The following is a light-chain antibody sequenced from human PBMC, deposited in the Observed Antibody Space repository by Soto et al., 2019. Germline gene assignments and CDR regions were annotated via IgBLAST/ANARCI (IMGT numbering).Light chain of an antibody. J-gene: IGLJ3*02. V-gene: IGLV2-14*01. CDR1: SSDVGGYNY. CDR3: SSFTSINTWV. CDR2: EVS. Sequence: QSALTQPASVSGSPGQSITISCTGTSSDVGGYNYVSWYQQHPGKASKLMIYEVSNRPSGVSNRSSGSKSGNTASLTISGLQAEDEADYYCSSFTSINTWVFGGGTKLTVL.